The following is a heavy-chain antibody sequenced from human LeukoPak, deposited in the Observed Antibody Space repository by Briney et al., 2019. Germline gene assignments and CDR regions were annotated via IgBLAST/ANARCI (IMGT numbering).Heavy chain of an antibody. CDR3: ASTSGGGSDDAFDI. Sequence: GGSLRLSCAAPGFTFSSNYMSWVRQAPGKGLEWVSVIYSGGSTYYADSVTGRFTISRDNSKNTLYLQMNSLRAEDTAVYYCASTSGGGSDDAFDIWGQGTMVTVSS. D-gene: IGHD2-8*02. CDR1: GFTFSSNY. J-gene: IGHJ3*02. V-gene: IGHV3-66*02. CDR2: IYSGGST.